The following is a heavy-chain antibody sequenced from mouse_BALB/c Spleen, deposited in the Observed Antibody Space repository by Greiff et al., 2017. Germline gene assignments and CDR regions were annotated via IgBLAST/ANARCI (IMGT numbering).Heavy chain of an antibody. J-gene: IGHJ3*01. CDR3: TRLDGYWFAY. V-gene: IGHV1-5*01. CDR1: GYTFTSYW. Sequence: EVQLQQSGTVLARPGASVKMSCKASGYTFTSYWMHWVKQRPGQGLEWIGAIYPGNSDTSYNQKFKGKAKLTAVTSTSTAYLELSSLTNEDSAVYYCTRLDGYWFAYWGQGTLVTVSA. CDR2: IYPGNSDT. D-gene: IGHD2-3*01.